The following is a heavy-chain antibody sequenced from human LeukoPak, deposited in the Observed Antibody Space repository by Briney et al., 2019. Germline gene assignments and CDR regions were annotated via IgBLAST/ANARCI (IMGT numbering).Heavy chain of an antibody. V-gene: IGHV4-59*01. CDR3: ARVVCSGGSCYSDY. J-gene: IGHJ4*02. CDR2: IYYSGST. D-gene: IGHD2-15*01. Sequence: SETLSLTCTVSGGSISYYYWSWIRQPPGKGLEWIGYIYYSGSTNYNPSLKSRVTISVDTSKNEFSLKLSSVTAADTAVYYCARVVCSGGSCYSDYWGQGTQVTVSS. CDR1: GGSISYYY.